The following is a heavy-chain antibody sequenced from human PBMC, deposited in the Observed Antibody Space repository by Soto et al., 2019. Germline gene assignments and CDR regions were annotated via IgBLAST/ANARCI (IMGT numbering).Heavy chain of an antibody. D-gene: IGHD1-1*01. J-gene: IGHJ6*02. CDR1: GGSLSGYY. V-gene: IGHV4-34*01. Sequence: QVQLQKWGAGVVKPSETLSLTCAVYGGSLSGYYWSWIRESPGKGREWIGEINHRGSADYNPLLKSRMTRTIAASKNQLSPELSSVTAADKAIYYCAGYDNNTSLYGVDVLGQRTTVTLSS. CDR3: AGYDNNTSLYGVDV. CDR2: INHRGSA.